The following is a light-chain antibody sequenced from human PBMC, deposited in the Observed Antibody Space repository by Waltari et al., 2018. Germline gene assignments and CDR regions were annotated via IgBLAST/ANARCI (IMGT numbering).Light chain of an antibody. Sequence: DILMTQSPSTLSASVGDRVTITCRASQSISGWLAWYQQQPGKAPKILISDVSSLESGVPSRFSGSGSGTKFTLTISSLQPDDFATYYCQHYSSYLVTFGEGTKVEIK. J-gene: IGKJ4*01. V-gene: IGKV1-5*01. CDR1: QSISGW. CDR2: DVS. CDR3: QHYSSYLVT.